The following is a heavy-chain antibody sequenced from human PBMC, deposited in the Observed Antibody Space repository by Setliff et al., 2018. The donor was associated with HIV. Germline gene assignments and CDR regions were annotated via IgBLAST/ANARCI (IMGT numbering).Heavy chain of an antibody. D-gene: IGHD2-8*02. Sequence: PGASLKISCMGSGYSFTSYWIAWVRQMPGKGLEWMGLIYPGDSDTRYSPSFQGQVTISVDKSIRTAYLQWSSLKASDTATYYCARHINSYWYGDGMDVWGQGTTVTVSS. V-gene: IGHV5-51*01. J-gene: IGHJ6*02. CDR2: IYPGDSDT. CDR1: GYSFTSYW. CDR3: ARHINSYWYGDGMDV.